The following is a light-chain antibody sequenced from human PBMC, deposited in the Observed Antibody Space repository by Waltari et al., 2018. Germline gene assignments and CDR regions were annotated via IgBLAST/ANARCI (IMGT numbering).Light chain of an antibody. CDR3: QQRSNWPLMYT. CDR2: DAS. Sequence: EIVLTQSPGTLSLSPGERATLSCRASQSVSSSYLAWYQQKPGQAPRLLIYDASNRATGIPARFSGSGSGTDFTLTISSLEPEDFAVYYCQQRSNWPLMYTFGQGTKLEIK. J-gene: IGKJ2*01. V-gene: IGKV3-11*01. CDR1: QSVSSSY.